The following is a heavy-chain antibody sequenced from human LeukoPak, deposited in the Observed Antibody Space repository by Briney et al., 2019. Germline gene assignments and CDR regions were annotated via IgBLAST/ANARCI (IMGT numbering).Heavy chain of an antibody. V-gene: IGHV4-59*01. CDR1: GDSISRYY. J-gene: IGHJ4*02. CDR3: ARVDPDSSSTLEVFDY. Sequence: SETLSLTCSVSGDSISRYYWSWIRQPPGKGLEWIGYIYYSGSTNYNPSLKSRVTISVDTSKNQFSLKLSSVTAADTAVYYCARVDPDSSSTLEVFDYWGQGTLVTVSS. D-gene: IGHD6-6*01. CDR2: IYYSGST.